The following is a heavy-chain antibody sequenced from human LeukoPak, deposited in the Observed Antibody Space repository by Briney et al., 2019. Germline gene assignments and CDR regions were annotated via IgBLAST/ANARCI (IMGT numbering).Heavy chain of an antibody. D-gene: IGHD4-17*01. CDR2: ISYDGSNK. CDR1: GFTFSSDG. J-gene: IGHJ4*02. CDR3: AKDYGNLGSGSKRD. Sequence: GGSLRLSCAASGFTFSSDGMHWVRQAPGKGLEWVAVISYDGSNKYYADSVKGRFTISRGNSKNTLYLQMNSLRAEDTAVYYCAKDYGNLGSGSKRDWGQGTLVTVSS. V-gene: IGHV3-30*18.